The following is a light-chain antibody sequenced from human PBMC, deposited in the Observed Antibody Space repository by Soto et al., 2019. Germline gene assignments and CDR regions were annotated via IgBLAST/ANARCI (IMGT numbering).Light chain of an antibody. CDR1: KSVLYSSNNKNY. CDR2: WAS. CDR3: QKYYSTPT. Sequence: DIVMTQSPDSLAVSLGERATINCKSSKSVLYSSNNKNYLAWYQQKPGQPPKLLIYWASTRESGVPDRLSGSGSGTDFTLTSSSLHAEDVAVYYCQKYYSTPTFGQGTRLEIK. J-gene: IGKJ5*01. V-gene: IGKV4-1*01.